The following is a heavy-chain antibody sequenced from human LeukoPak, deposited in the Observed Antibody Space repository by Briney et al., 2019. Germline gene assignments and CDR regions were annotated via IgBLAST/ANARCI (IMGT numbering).Heavy chain of an antibody. CDR3: AREEGAPIAAANV. CDR1: VYTFTTYY. J-gene: IGHJ3*01. Sequence: ASVKVSCKASVYTFTTYYISWVRQAPGQGLEWMGWISAYNGNTNYAQKFQGRVIMTTDTSTSTAYMELRSLRSDDTAVYYCAREEGAPIAAANVWGLGTMVTVSS. V-gene: IGHV1-18*01. D-gene: IGHD6-13*01. CDR2: ISAYNGNT.